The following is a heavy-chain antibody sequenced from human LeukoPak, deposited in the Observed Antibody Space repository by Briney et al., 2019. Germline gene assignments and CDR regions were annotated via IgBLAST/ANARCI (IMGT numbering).Heavy chain of an antibody. D-gene: IGHD3-3*02. V-gene: IGHV3-21*01. J-gene: IGHJ6*02. CDR3: ARNTPSLSTNGMDV. Sequence: SGGSLRLSCAVSGFTISRYSMNWVRQAPGKGLEWVSVISGGSTSTFYADSVEGRFTISRDNAKNSLYLQMDSLRAEDTAVYYCARNTPSLSTNGMDVWGQGTTVTVSS. CDR1: GFTISRYS. CDR2: ISGGSTST.